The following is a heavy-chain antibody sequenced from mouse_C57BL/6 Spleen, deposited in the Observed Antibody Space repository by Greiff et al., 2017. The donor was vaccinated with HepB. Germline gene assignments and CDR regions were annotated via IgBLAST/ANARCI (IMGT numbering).Heavy chain of an antibody. J-gene: IGHJ4*01. D-gene: IGHD2-4*01. V-gene: IGHV1-55*01. CDR2: IYPGSGST. Sequence: QQPGAELVKPGASVKMSCKASGYTFTSYWITWVKQRPGQGLEWIGDIYPGSGSTNYNEKFKSKATLTVDTSSSTAYMQLSSLTSEDSAVYYCARSSFYYDYDVGAMDYWGQGTSVTVSS. CDR1: GYTFTSYW. CDR3: ARSSFYYDYDVGAMDY.